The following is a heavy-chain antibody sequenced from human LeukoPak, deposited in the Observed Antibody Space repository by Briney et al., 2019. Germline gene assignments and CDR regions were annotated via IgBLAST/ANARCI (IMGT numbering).Heavy chain of an antibody. V-gene: IGHV4-34*01. CDR2: INHSGST. Sequence: PSETLSLTCAVYGGSFSGYYWSWIRQPPGKGLEWIGEINHSGSTNYNPSLKSRVTISVDTSKNQISLKLSSVTAADTAVYCCARGRWGYCSSTSCYRWFDPWGQGTLVTVSS. CDR1: GGSFSGYY. D-gene: IGHD2-2*01. J-gene: IGHJ5*02. CDR3: ARGRWGYCSSTSCYRWFDP.